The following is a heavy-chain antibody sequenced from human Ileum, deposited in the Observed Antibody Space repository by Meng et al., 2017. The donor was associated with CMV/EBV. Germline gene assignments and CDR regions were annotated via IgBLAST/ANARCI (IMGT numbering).Heavy chain of an antibody. CDR2: IYWDDDK. D-gene: IGHD1-1*01. CDR1: LTTNQGG. Sequence: LTTNQGGVGWLRQPTGKALECLALIYWDDDKRYNPSLRNRLTITKDTSKNQVVLTMTNMDPVDTGTYYCAYRQWFSNNWNVGWFDPWGQGTLVTVSS. CDR3: AYRQWFSNNWNVGWFDP. V-gene: IGHV2-5*02. J-gene: IGHJ5*02.